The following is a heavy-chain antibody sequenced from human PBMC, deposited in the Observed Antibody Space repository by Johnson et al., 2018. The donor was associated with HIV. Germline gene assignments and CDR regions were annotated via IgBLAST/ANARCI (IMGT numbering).Heavy chain of an antibody. V-gene: IGHV3-30*14. CDR1: GFTCSSYA. J-gene: IGHJ3*02. CDR3: ARGIDGSAQNSDAFDN. D-gene: IGHD5-24*01. CDR2: IRCEGCNK. Sequence: QVQLVESGGGVVQPGRSRRLSCAASGFTCSSYAVHWVRQAPGKGVERGGVIRCEGCNKYQAASVKGRFTICRDNSKNTLYHKMNSLRAEDTGVYCCARGIDGSAQNSDAFDNWGQGTMVTVSS.